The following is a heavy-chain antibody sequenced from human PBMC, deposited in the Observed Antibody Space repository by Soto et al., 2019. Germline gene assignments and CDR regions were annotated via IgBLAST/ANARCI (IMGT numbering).Heavy chain of an antibody. CDR2: IIPILGET. D-gene: IGHD3-16*01. CDR1: GTIFSSYT. J-gene: IGHJ6*02. Sequence: QVQLVQSGAEVKKPGSSVRVSCKASGTIFSSYTISWVRQAPGQGLEWMGRIIPILGETNSAQKFQGRVTLTSDKSTNTAYMQLNSLRLEDTPVYYCARGLGGRMDDWGQRTTVTVSS. CDR3: ARGLGGRMDD. V-gene: IGHV1-69*08.